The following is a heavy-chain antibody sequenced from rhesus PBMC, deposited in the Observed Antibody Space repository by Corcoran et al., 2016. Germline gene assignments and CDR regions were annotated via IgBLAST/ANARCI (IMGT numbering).Heavy chain of an antibody. Sequence: EVQLVESGGDLLQPGGSLRLSVAAHGFTVSGYGIHWVPQAPGKGLKWVTFISYDGRNKDYAVSVKDRFTISRANSKNMLYLQMNNLKLEDTAVYYCARDRAGDLFDYWGQGVLVTVSS. CDR3: ARDRAGDLFDY. J-gene: IGHJ4*01. D-gene: IGHD7-45*01. CDR1: GFTVSGYG. V-gene: IGHV3-54*02. CDR2: ISYDGRNK.